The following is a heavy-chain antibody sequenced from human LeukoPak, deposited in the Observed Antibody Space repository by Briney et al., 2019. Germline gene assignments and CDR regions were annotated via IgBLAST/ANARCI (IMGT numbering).Heavy chain of an antibody. Sequence: ASVKVSCKASGYTFTGYYMHWVRQAPGQGLEWMGWINPNSGGTNYAQKFQGRVTMTRDTSISTAYMELSRLRSDATAVYYCARELNGWFSYFDCWGQGTLVTVSS. CDR3: ARELNGWFSYFDC. D-gene: IGHD6-19*01. V-gene: IGHV1-2*02. J-gene: IGHJ4*02. CDR2: INPNSGGT. CDR1: GYTFTGYY.